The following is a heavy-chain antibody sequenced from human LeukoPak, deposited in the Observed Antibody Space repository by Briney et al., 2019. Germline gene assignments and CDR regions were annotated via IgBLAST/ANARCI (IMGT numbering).Heavy chain of an antibody. CDR3: ARGGYYFLI. D-gene: IGHD3-3*01. CDR2: LYNRAPT. Sequence: SSETLSLTCTASGGSISTTYWSWLRQPPGKGLESIGHLYNRAPTNYIPSLNSRVTMSVDTSNNQCSLKLSTVTAADTAVYYCARGGYYFLIWGQGTLVTVSS. V-gene: IGHV4-59*01. J-gene: IGHJ4*02. CDR1: GGSISTTY.